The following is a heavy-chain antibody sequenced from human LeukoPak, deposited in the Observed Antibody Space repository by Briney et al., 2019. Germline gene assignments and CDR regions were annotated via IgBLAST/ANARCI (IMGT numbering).Heavy chain of an antibody. CDR2: ISGSGTNT. D-gene: IGHD2-21*02. CDR1: GFTFSSYG. Sequence: GGSLRLSCAASGFTFSSYGMHWVRQAPGKGLEWVSAISGSGTNTYYADTVRGRFTISRDNSKNTLYLQMNSLRAEDTAVYYCAKTNCGGDCYADYWGQGTLVTVSS. V-gene: IGHV3-23*01. J-gene: IGHJ4*02. CDR3: AKTNCGGDCYADY.